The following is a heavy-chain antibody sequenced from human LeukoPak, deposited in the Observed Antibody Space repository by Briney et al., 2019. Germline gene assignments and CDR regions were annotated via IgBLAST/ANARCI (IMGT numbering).Heavy chain of an antibody. CDR2: ISGSGGST. D-gene: IGHD3-3*01. CDR1: GFTFSSYA. Sequence: GGSLRISCAASGFTFSSYAMSWVRQAPGKGLEWVSAISGSGGSTYYADSVKGRFTISRDNSKNTLYLQMNSLRAEDTAVYYCAKEYDFWSGPLYYFDYWGQGTLVTVSS. V-gene: IGHV3-23*01. CDR3: AKEYDFWSGPLYYFDY. J-gene: IGHJ4*02.